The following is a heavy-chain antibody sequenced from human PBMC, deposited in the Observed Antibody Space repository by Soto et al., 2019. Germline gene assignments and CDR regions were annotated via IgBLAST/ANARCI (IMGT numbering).Heavy chain of an antibody. V-gene: IGHV3-30*03. Sequence: PGGSLRLSCAASGFTFSSYGMHWVRQAPGKGLEWVAVISYDGSNKYYADSVKGRFTISRDNSKNTLYLQMNSLRAEDTAVYYCAILEVEPVVVAATHDAFDIWGQGTMVTVSS. CDR3: AILEVEPVVVAATHDAFDI. J-gene: IGHJ3*02. CDR2: ISYDGSNK. D-gene: IGHD2-15*01. CDR1: GFTFSSYG.